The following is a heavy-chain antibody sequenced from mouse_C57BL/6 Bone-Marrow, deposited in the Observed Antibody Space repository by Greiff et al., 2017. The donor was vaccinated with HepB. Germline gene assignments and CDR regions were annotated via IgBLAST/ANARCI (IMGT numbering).Heavy chain of an antibody. CDR2: SRNKANDYTT. CDR1: GFTFSDFY. Sequence: DVKLVESGGGLVQSGRSLRLSCATSGFTFSDFYMEWVRQAPGKGLEWIAASRNKANDYTTEYSASVKGRFIVSRDTSQSILYLQMNALRAEDTAIYYCARDAVAAPFAYWGQGTLVTVSA. D-gene: IGHD6-1*01. V-gene: IGHV7-1*01. CDR3: ARDAVAAPFAY. J-gene: IGHJ3*01.